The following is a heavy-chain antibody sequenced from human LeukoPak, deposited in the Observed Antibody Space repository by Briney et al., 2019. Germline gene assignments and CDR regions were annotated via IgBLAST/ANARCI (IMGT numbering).Heavy chain of an antibody. CDR2: IYHSGST. V-gene: IGHV4-4*02. D-gene: IGHD3-3*01. J-gene: IGHJ5*02. CDR3: ARRITIFGVVIDDWFDP. Sequence: KASETLSLTCAVSAGSISSSNWWSWVRQPPGKGLEWIGEIYHSGSTNYNPSLKSRVTISVDKSKNQFSLKLSSVTAADTAVYYCARRITIFGVVIDDWFDPWGQGTLVTVSS. CDR1: AGSISSSNW.